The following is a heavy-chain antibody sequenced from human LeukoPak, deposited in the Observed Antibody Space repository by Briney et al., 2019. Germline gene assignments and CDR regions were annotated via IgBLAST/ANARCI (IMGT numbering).Heavy chain of an antibody. D-gene: IGHD2-2*01. CDR2: MNPNSGNT. CDR3: ARGRRYCSSVSCYYMDV. J-gene: IGHJ6*03. Sequence: ASVKVSCKASGYTFSSNDINWVRQATGQGPEWMGWMNPNSGNTGYAQKFQGRVTITMNTSITTAYMELSSLRSEDTAVYFCARGRRYCSSVSCYYMDVWGKGTRVPVSS. V-gene: IGHV1-8*03. CDR1: GYTFSSND.